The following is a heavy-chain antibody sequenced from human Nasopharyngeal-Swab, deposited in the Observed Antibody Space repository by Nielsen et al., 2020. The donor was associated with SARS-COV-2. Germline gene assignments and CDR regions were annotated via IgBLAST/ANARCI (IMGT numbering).Heavy chain of an antibody. CDR3: AREGESSGHAGSFDI. V-gene: IGHV3-30-3*01. J-gene: IGHJ3*02. CDR1: GITFRTSI. Sequence: GGSLRLSCEVSGITFRTSIWHWVRQAPGKGLEWVALVPLGVDIRQYADSVKGRFTISRDNSQNTVSLQMNSLGVADTAVYYCAREGESSGHAGSFDIWGQGTMVTVSS. CDR2: VPLGVDIR. D-gene: IGHD6-19*01.